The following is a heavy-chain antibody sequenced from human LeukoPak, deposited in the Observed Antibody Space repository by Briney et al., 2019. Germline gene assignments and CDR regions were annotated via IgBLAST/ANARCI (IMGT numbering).Heavy chain of an antibody. J-gene: IGHJ5*02. CDR1: GGSFSGYY. D-gene: IGHD3-3*01. Sequence: PSETLSLTCAVYGGSFSGYYWSWIRQPPGKGLEWIGEINHSGSTNYNPSLKSRVTISVDTSKNQFSLKLSSVTAADTAVYYCARHGTNLRFLEWFSLRGRTGWFDPWGQGTLVTVSS. CDR2: INHSGST. CDR3: ARHGTNLRFLEWFSLRGRTGWFDP. V-gene: IGHV4-34*01.